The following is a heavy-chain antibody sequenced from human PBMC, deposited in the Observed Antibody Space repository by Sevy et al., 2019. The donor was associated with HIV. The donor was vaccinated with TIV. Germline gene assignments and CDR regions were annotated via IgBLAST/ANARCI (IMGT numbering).Heavy chain of an antibody. CDR1: GFTFGDYA. V-gene: IGHV3-49*03. D-gene: IGHD3-16*01. CDR2: IRSKAYGGTT. Sequence: GGSLRLSCTASGFTFGDYAMSWFRQAPEKGLEWVGFIRSKAYGGTTEYAASVKGRFTISRDDSKSIAYLQMNSLKTEDTAVYYCTRVRNARKVMTPSTSYYFDYWGQGTLVTVSS. CDR3: TRVRNARKVMTPSTSYYFDY. J-gene: IGHJ4*02.